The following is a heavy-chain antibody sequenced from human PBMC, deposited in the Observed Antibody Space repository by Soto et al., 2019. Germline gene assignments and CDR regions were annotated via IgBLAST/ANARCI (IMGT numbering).Heavy chain of an antibody. CDR1: GYSFTSYW. CDR2: IYPGDSDT. V-gene: IGHV5-51*01. J-gene: IGHJ6*02. D-gene: IGHD7-27*01. Sequence: GESLKISCKGSGYSFTSYWIGWVRQMPGKGLEWMGIIYPGDSDTRYSPSFQGQVTISXDXXXXTXYXQXXXLKAXDTAMXYCVRLTGKSAYGLDVWGQGTTVTVSS. CDR3: VRLTGKSAYGLDV.